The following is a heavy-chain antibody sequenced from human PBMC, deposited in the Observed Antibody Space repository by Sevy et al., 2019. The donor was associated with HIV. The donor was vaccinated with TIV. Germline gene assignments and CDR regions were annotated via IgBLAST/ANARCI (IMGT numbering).Heavy chain of an antibody. CDR3: ARDNWGAKNYYSYYYMDV. J-gene: IGHJ6*03. D-gene: IGHD7-27*01. CDR2: IYYSGDT. Sequence: SETLSLTCTVSGGSISGYYWSWIRQTPGQGLEWIGYIYYSGDTRYNPSLKSRVTISVETSKNQFSLKLSSVTAADTAVYFCARDNWGAKNYYSYYYMDVWGQGTTVTVSS. CDR1: GGSISGYY. V-gene: IGHV4-59*01.